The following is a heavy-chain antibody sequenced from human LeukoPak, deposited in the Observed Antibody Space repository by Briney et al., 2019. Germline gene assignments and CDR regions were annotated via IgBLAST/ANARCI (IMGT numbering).Heavy chain of an antibody. D-gene: IGHD3-16*02. Sequence: SETLSLSCAVSGDSISDYYWSWIRQPPGKGLEWIAYIYYHGTTSYNTSLKSRVTISLDTSKNQLSLILTSVTATDTAVYYCARAMTSRSRIFDSWGQGSLVTVSS. J-gene: IGHJ4*02. CDR3: ARAMTSRSRIFDS. CDR1: GDSISDYY. V-gene: IGHV4-59*01. CDR2: IYYHGTT.